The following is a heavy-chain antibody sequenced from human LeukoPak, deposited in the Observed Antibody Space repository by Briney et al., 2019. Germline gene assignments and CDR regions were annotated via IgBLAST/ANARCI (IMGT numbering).Heavy chain of an antibody. V-gene: IGHV4-38-2*02. J-gene: IGHJ4*02. D-gene: IGHD5-18*01. CDR3: ARIGTAMIDY. CDR1: GYSIRSGFY. CDR2: IFQGGTT. Sequence: SETLSLTCTVSGYSIRSGFYWGWIRQAPGKGLEWIGSIFQGGTTFYNPSLKSRVIISADTSNNEFSLKLSSVTAADAAVYYCARIGTAMIDYWGQGTLVTVSS.